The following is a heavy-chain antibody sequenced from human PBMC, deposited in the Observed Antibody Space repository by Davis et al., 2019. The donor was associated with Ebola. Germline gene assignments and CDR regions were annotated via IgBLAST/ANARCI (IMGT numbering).Heavy chain of an antibody. CDR3: ARGYSNYGNWFDP. J-gene: IGHJ5*02. D-gene: IGHD4-11*01. V-gene: IGHV4-59*11. CDR1: GGSISSHY. Sequence: PGGSLRLSCTVSGGSISSHYWSWIRQPPGKGLEWIGYIYYSGSTNYNPSLKSRVTISVDTSKNQFSLKLSSVTAADTAVYYCARGYSNYGNWFDPWGQGTLVTVSS. CDR2: IYYSGST.